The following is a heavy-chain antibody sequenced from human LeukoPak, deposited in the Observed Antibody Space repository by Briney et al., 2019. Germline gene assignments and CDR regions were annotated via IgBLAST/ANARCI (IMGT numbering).Heavy chain of an antibody. CDR1: GGSISSGDYY. J-gene: IGHJ4*02. V-gene: IGHV3-11*04. Sequence: LSLTCTVSGGSISSGDYYWSWIRQAPGKGLEWVSYISSSSGTVYYADSVKGRFTISRDNAMNSLYLLMNSLRAEDTAVYYCARDYSYGDSIDYWGQGTLVTVSS. CDR2: ISSSSGTV. D-gene: IGHD4-17*01. CDR3: ARDYSYGDSIDY.